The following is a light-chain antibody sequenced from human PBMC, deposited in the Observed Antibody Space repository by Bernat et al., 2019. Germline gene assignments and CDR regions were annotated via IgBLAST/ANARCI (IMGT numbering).Light chain of an antibody. CDR2: DSS. CDR1: QDISNY. Sequence: DIQMTQSPSSLSASVGDRVTITCRASQDISNYLNWYHQKPGKAPKLLIYDSSYLETGVPSRFSGSASRTFFTFTINSLQPEDIGTYYCQQYDNLPFTFGGGTKVEIK. V-gene: IGKV1-33*01. J-gene: IGKJ4*01. CDR3: QQYDNLPFT.